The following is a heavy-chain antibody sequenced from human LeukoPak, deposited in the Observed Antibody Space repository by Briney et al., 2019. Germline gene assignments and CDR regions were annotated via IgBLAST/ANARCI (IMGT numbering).Heavy chain of an antibody. CDR2: ISGNTFYT. D-gene: IGHD6-13*01. J-gene: IGHJ4*02. V-gene: IGHV3-11*05. Sequence: PGGSLRLSCAASGFTFSDYYMSWIRQAPGKGLEWVPYISGNTFYTNYADSVEGRFTISRDNAKNSLYLQMNSLRADDTAVYYCARDGAAAGPDRADFDYWGQGTLVTVSS. CDR3: ARDGAAAGPDRADFDY. CDR1: GFTFSDYY.